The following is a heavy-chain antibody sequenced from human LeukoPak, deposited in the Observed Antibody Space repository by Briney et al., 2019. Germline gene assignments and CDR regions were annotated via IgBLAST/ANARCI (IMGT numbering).Heavy chain of an antibody. CDR3: AREEPPDSSRNYFGMDV. V-gene: IGHV3-64*02. CDR1: GFTFSVYA. Sequence: QAGGSLGLSCAASGFTFSVYAMHWVRQAPGKGLEYVSGISKKGGDTYYADSVKGRFTISRDNSKNTLYLQVGSLRAEDMAVYYCAREEPPDSSRNYFGMDVWGQGTTVTVSS. J-gene: IGHJ6*02. CDR2: ISKKGGDT. D-gene: IGHD3-22*01.